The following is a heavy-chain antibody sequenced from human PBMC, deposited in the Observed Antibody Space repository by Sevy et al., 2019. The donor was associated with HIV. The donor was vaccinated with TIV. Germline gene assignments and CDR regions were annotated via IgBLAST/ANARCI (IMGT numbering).Heavy chain of an antibody. Sequence: GESLKISCAASGFTFSSYSMNWVRQAPGKGLEWVSYISSSSSTIYYADSVKGRFTISRDNAKNSLYLQMNSLRDEDTAVYYCAREGYYYDSSGYSYYYMDVWGKGTMVTVSS. J-gene: IGHJ6*03. CDR1: GFTFSSYS. CDR3: AREGYYYDSSGYSYYYMDV. CDR2: ISSSSSTI. D-gene: IGHD3-22*01. V-gene: IGHV3-48*02.